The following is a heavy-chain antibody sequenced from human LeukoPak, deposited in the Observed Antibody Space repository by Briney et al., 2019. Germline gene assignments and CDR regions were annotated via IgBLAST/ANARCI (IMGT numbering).Heavy chain of an antibody. Sequence: ASVKVSCKASGYTFSGYYMHWVRQAPGQGLEWMGWIYPNSGDTEYAQKFQGRVTVTRDTSISTAFMEVSRLTSDDTAVYYSARSGSDAFDIWGQGTMVTVSS. V-gene: IGHV1-2*02. D-gene: IGHD1-26*01. CDR3: ARSGSDAFDI. CDR2: IYPNSGDT. CDR1: GYTFSGYY. J-gene: IGHJ3*02.